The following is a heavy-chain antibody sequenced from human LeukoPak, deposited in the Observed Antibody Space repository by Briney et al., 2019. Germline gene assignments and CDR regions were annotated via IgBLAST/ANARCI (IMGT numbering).Heavy chain of an antibody. J-gene: IGHJ6*03. CDR1: GGSFSGYY. D-gene: IGHD6-6*01. V-gene: IGHV4-34*01. Sequence: PSETLSLTCAVYGGSFSGYYWSWIRQPPGKGLEWIGEFNHSGSTNYHPSLKSRVTISVDTSKNQFSLKLSSVTAADTAVYYCARGTIIAARPGRARDYYYYMDVWGKGTTVTVSS. CDR3: ARGTIIAARPGRARDYYYYMDV. CDR2: FNHSGST.